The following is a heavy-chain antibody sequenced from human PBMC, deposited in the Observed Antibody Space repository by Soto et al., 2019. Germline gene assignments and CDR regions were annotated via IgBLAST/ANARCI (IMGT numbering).Heavy chain of an antibody. CDR2: INTNTGNP. J-gene: IGHJ6*02. D-gene: IGHD5-18*01. CDR1: GYTFTSYA. CDR3: ARSPGYSYGHGYYGMDV. V-gene: IGHV7-4-1*01. Sequence: ASVKVSCKASGYTFTSYAMNWVRQAPGQGLEWMGWINTNTGNPTYAQGFTGRFVFSLDTSVSTAYLQICSLKAEDTAVYYCARSPGYSYGHGYYGMDVWGQGTTVTVSS.